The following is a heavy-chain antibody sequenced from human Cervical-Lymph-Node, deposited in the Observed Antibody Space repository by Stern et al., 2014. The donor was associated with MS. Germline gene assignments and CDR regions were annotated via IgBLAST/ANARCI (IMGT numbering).Heavy chain of an antibody. CDR3: ARGELKEGLVRGMDV. CDR1: GGTFRSYA. D-gene: IGHD1-26*01. V-gene: IGHV1-69*01. CDR2: IIPIFGPA. Sequence: VQLEESGAEVKKPGSSVKVSCKASGGTFRSYAISWVRQALGQGLEWMGGIIPIFGPANYAQKFQGRVTITADESTSTAYMELSSLRSEDTAVYYCARGELKEGLVRGMDVWGQGTTVTVSS. J-gene: IGHJ6*02.